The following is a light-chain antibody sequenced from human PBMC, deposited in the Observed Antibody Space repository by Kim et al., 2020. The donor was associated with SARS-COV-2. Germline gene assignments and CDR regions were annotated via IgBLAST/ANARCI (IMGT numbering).Light chain of an antibody. J-gene: IGKJ1*01. V-gene: IGKV1-39*01. CDR1: QKIRTY. CDR2: GAS. CDR3: KQTYNTPWT. Sequence: ACVGDRVTLPCRESQKIRTYVNWYQQKPGKAPKVLIYGASNLKSGVPSRCRGGGSGTDFTLTISSLQPEDFATYSCKQTYNTPWTFGQGTKVDIK.